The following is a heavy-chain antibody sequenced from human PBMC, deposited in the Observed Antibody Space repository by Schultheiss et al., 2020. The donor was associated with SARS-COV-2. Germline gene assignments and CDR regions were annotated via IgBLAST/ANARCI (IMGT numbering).Heavy chain of an antibody. CDR3: AREEGRYCSSTSCYEGRDY. V-gene: IGHV3-21*01. CDR2: ISSTSNYI. CDR1: GFTFSSYS. Sequence: ESLKISCAASGFTFSSYSMNWVRQAPGKGLEWVSSISSTSNYIYYADSVKGRFTISRDNAKNSLYLQMNSLRAEDTAVYYCAREEGRYCSSTSCYEGRDYWGQGTLVTVSS. D-gene: IGHD2-2*01. J-gene: IGHJ4*02.